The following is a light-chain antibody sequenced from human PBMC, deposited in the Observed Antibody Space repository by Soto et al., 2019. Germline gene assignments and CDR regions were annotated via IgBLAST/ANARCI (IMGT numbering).Light chain of an antibody. CDR2: YVD. CDR1: SRDVGAYDY. V-gene: IGLV2-14*03. Sequence: LTQPASVSVSPGQAITISCTGTSRDVGAYDYVSWYLQYPDKAPQLLIYYVDHRPSGVSSRFSGSKSGNTASLTISGLQAEEEGDYYCCSYADGSIYFFGTGTKVTVL. J-gene: IGLJ1*01. CDR3: CSYADGSIYF.